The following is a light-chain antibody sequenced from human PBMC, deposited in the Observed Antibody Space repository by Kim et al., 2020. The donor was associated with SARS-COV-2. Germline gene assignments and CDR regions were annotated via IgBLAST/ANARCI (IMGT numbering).Light chain of an antibody. V-gene: IGKV4-1*01. Sequence: DIVMTQSPDSLAVSLGERATINCKSSQSVLYSSNNKNYLAWYQQKPGQPPKLLIYWASTRESGVPDRFSGSGSGTDFTLTISSLQAEDVAVYYCQQCYSFPFTFGGGTKLEI. CDR2: WAS. CDR1: QSVLYSSNNKNY. CDR3: QQCYSFPFT. J-gene: IGKJ4*01.